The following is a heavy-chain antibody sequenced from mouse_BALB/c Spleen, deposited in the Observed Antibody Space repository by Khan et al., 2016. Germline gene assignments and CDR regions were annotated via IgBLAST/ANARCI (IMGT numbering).Heavy chain of an antibody. V-gene: IGHV1-4*01. D-gene: IGHD2-1*01. CDR3: TRGDGNNGY. CDR1: GYTFTTYT. J-gene: IGHJ3*02. Sequence: QIQLVQSGAELARPGASVKMSCKASGYTFTTYTMQWVKQRPGQGLEWIGYINPASNYSNYNQKFKDKATLTADRSSSTAYIQLSSLTSEDSAVYYCTRGDGNNGYWGQGTLVTVSA. CDR2: INPASNYS.